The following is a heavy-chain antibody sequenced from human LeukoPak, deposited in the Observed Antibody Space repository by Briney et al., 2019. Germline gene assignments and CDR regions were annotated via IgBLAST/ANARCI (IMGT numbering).Heavy chain of an antibody. Sequence: SETLSLTCAVYGGSFSGYYWSWIRQPPGKGLEWIGEINHSGSTNYNPSLKSRVTMSVDTSKNQFSLKLSSVTAADTAVYYCARDGYSYGYMVPYFDYWGQGTLVTVSS. D-gene: IGHD5-18*01. J-gene: IGHJ4*02. CDR1: GGSFSGYY. CDR2: INHSGST. V-gene: IGHV4-34*01. CDR3: ARDGYSYGYMVPYFDY.